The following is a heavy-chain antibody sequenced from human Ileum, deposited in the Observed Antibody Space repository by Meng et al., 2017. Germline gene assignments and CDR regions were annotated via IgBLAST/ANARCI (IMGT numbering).Heavy chain of an antibody. CDR2: INPDGSNP. V-gene: IGHV3-74*01. D-gene: IGHD1-1*01. J-gene: IGHJ1*01. Sequence: EVQLAGSGGGLAPPGGSLRLSCAASGFTFTDHWMHWVRQGPGKGLVWVSRINPDGSNPTYADSVKGRFTISRDNAKNTVYLQMNSLRAEDSALYYCTNDRLNHWGQGALVTVSS. CDR3: TNDRLNH. CDR1: GFTFTDHW.